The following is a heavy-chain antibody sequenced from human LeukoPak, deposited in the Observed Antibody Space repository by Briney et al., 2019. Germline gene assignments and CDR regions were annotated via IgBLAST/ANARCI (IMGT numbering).Heavy chain of an antibody. Sequence: ASVKVSCKASGYTFIGYYIHWVRQAPGQGLEWMGWINPNSGGTNYAQKFQGRVTMTRDTSISTAYMELSRLRSDDTAVYYCARDLSVWDVWGAVTTAYGMDVWGQGTTVTVSS. V-gene: IGHV1-2*02. CDR1: GYTFIGYY. J-gene: IGHJ6*02. D-gene: IGHD4-17*01. CDR2: INPNSGGT. CDR3: ARDLSVWDVWGAVTTAYGMDV.